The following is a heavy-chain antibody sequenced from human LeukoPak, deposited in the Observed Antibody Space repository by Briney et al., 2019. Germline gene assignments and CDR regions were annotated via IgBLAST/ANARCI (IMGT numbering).Heavy chain of an antibody. CDR2: ISSSSSYI. CDR3: ARDLIRGYSYGYFWGGREHFDAFDI. CDR1: GFTFSSYS. D-gene: IGHD5-18*01. J-gene: IGHJ3*02. V-gene: IGHV3-21*01. Sequence: GGSLRLSCAASGFTFSSYSMNWVRQAPGKGLEWVSSISSSSSYIYYADSVKGRFTISRDNAKNSLYLQMNSLRAEDTAVYYCARDLIRGYSYGYFWGGREHFDAFDIWGQGTMVTVSS.